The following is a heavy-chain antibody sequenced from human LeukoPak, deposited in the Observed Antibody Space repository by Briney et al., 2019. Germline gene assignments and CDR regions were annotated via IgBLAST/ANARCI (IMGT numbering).Heavy chain of an antibody. CDR1: GVSIRSYY. CDR2: IYGTGGT. D-gene: IGHD5-24*01. J-gene: IGHJ4*02. CDR3: ARVRDGDKYFDF. Sequence: PETRSLTCTVSGVSIRSYYWSWIRQPAGKGLEWIGRIYGTGGTNYSPSLKGRVTMSADTSGNQFSLKMSSVTAADTAIYYCARVRDGDKYFDFWGLGTPVTVSS. V-gene: IGHV4-4*07.